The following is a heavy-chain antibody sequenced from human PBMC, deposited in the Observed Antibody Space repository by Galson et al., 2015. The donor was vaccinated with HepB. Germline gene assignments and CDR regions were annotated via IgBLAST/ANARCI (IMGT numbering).Heavy chain of an antibody. D-gene: IGHD3-10*01. J-gene: IGHJ4*02. V-gene: IGHV4-34*01. Sequence: ETLSLTCAVYGGSFSGYYWSWIRQPPGKGLEWIGEINHSGSTNYNPSLKSRVTISVDTSKNQFSLKLSSVTAADTAVYYCARGGGRGGNYYGSGSYYGFDYWGQGTLVTVSS. CDR2: INHSGST. CDR1: GGSFSGYY. CDR3: ARGGGRGGNYYGSGSYYGFDY.